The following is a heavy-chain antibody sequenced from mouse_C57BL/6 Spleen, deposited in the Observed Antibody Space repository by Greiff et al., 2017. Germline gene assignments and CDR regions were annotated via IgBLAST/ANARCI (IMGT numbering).Heavy chain of an antibody. J-gene: IGHJ3*01. CDR3: ARHRTAQAPFAY. Sequence: EVKLVESGGGLVKPGGSLKLSCAASGFTFSSYTMSWVRQTPEKRLEWVATISGGGGNTYYPARVRGRFTIARDNAKNTLYLQRSSLRSEDTALYYCARHRTAQAPFAYWGKGTLVTVSA. V-gene: IGHV5-9*01. CDR1: GFTFSSYT. CDR2: ISGGGGNT. D-gene: IGHD3-2*02.